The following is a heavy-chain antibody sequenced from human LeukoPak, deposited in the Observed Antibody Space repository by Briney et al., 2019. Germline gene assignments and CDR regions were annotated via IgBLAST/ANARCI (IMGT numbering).Heavy chain of an antibody. Sequence: PSETLSLTCAVYGGSFSGYYWSWIRQPPGKGLEWIGEINHRGSTNYNPSLKSRVTMSVDTSKNQFSLKLSSVTAADTAAYYCARGPLNFDYWGQGTLVTVSS. CDR2: INHRGST. CDR3: ARGPLNFDY. V-gene: IGHV4-34*01. J-gene: IGHJ4*02. CDR1: GGSFSGYY.